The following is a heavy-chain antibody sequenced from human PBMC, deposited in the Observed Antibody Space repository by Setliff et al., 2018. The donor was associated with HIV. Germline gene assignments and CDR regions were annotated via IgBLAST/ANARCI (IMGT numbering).Heavy chain of an antibody. V-gene: IGHV4-31*03. Sequence: SETLSLTCSVSGVSITTDGYYWSLIRHYPGKGLEWIGYMYHSGSTYYNASLASRLIMSLDPSKNQFPLKLNSMTAADTAMYYCAGGRYFRDIRDSRFDFWGQGMLVTSPQ. CDR3: AGGRYFRDIRDSRFDF. CDR1: GVSITTDGYY. J-gene: IGHJ4*02. D-gene: IGHD3-9*01. CDR2: MYHSGST.